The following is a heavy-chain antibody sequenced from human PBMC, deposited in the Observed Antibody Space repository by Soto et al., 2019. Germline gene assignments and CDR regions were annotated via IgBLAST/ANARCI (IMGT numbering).Heavy chain of an antibody. V-gene: IGHV4-4*02. J-gene: IGHJ3*02. Sequence: SETLSLTCTVSGGPTSSSNWWSWVRQPPGKGLEWIGEIYHSGSTNYNPSLQSRVTISVDKSENQFSLKMRSVTAADTAVYYCARSPSSSWYGGGAFDIWGQGTMVT. CDR1: GGPTSSSNW. CDR2: IYHSGST. CDR3: ARSPSSSWYGGGAFDI. D-gene: IGHD6-13*01.